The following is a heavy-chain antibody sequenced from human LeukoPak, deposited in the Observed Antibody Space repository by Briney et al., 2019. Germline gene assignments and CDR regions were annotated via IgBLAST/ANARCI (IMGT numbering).Heavy chain of an antibody. J-gene: IGHJ6*02. CDR1: GFTFSSYS. CDR2: ISSSSYI. V-gene: IGHV3-21*01. D-gene: IGHD6-13*01. CDR3: ARAAAGTSSYYYYGMDV. Sequence: GGSLRLSCAASGFTFSSYSMNWVRQAPGKGLEWVSSISSSSYIYYADSVKGRFTISRDNAKNSLYLQMNSLRAEDTAVYYCARAAAGTSSYYYYGMDVWGQGTTVTVSS.